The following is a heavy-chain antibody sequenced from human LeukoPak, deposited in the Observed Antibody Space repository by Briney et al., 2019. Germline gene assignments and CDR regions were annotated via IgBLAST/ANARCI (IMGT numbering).Heavy chain of an antibody. J-gene: IGHJ3*02. CDR3: ARRGRIPVGFDI. CDR1: GFTFSSYW. V-gene: IGHV3-74*01. Sequence: GVSLRLSCAASGFTFSSYWMHWVRQAPGKGLVWVSRINSDGSSTSYADSVKGRFTISRDNAKNTLYLQMNSLRAEDTAVYYCARRGRIPVGFDIWGQGTMVTVSS. CDR2: INSDGSST. D-gene: IGHD4-23*01.